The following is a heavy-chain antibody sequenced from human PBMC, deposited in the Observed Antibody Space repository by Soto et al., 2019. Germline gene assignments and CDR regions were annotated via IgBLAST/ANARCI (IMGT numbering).Heavy chain of an antibody. CDR2: IIPIFNSA. D-gene: IGHD5-12*01. CDR1: GGTFNNYA. Sequence: SVKVSCKASGGTFNNYALSWVRQAPGQGLEWVGGIIPIFNSANYAQKFQGRVTITADDSTSTAYMELRSLRPDDTAVYYCAREVTVASYSFDFWGQGTLVTVSS. V-gene: IGHV1-69*13. CDR3: AREVTVASYSFDF. J-gene: IGHJ4*02.